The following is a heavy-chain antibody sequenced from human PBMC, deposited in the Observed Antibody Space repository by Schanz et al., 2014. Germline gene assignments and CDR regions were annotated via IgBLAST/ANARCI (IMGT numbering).Heavy chain of an antibody. Sequence: GGEVKKPGASATVSCKASGYTFNNHGISWVRQAPGQGPELMGWISAFDDKTDSAQNCQGRLIRTTDTSTTSVYMELRGVRSDDPAVHYCARSTTILPGGALHVGGPGTMVNGSP. D-gene: IGHD3-9*01. CDR3: ARSTTILPGGALHV. CDR1: GYTFNNHG. J-gene: IGHJ3*01. CDR2: ISAFDDKT. V-gene: IGHV1-18*01.